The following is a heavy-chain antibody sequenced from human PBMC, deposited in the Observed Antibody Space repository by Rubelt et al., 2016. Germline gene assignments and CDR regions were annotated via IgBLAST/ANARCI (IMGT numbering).Heavy chain of an antibody. J-gene: IGHJ3*02. D-gene: IGHD3-10*01. CDR1: GGSFSGYY. CDR2: INHSGST. Sequence: QVQLQQWGAGLLKPSETLSLTCAVYGGSFSGYYWSWIRQPPGKGLEWIGEINHSGSTNYNPSLKSRVTISVDTSKNQFSLKLSSVTAADTAVYYCARHDSYYGSGSLPGAFDIWGQGTMVTVSS. CDR3: ARHDSYYGSGSLPGAFDI. V-gene: IGHV4-34*01.